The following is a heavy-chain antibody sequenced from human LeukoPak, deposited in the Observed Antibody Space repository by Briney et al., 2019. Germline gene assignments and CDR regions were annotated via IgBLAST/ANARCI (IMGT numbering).Heavy chain of an antibody. J-gene: IGHJ5*02. CDR1: GFTFSSFA. D-gene: IGHD4-23*01. CDR3: ARDLMTTVVSDWFDP. CDR2: ISYDGSNK. Sequence: AGRSLRLSCAASGFTFSSFAMHWVRQAPGKGLEWVAVISYDGSNKYYADSVKGRFTISRDNSKNTLYLQMNSLRAEDTAVYHCARDLMTTVVSDWFDPWGQGTLVTVSS. V-gene: IGHV3-30*04.